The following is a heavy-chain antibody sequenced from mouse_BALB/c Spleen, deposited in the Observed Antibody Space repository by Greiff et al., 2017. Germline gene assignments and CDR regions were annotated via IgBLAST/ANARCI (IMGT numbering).Heavy chain of an antibody. D-gene: IGHD2-14*01. CDR2: IDPENGDT. J-gene: IGHJ3*01. Sequence: EVKLQESGAELVRSGASVKLSCTASGFNIKDYYMHWVKQRPEQGLEWIGWIDPENGDTEYAPKFQGKATMTADTSSNTAYLQLSSLTSEDTAVYYCNAGGDYRYDGSWFAYWGQGTLVTVSA. CDR3: NAGGDYRYDGSWFAY. CDR1: GFNIKDYY. V-gene: IGHV14-4*02.